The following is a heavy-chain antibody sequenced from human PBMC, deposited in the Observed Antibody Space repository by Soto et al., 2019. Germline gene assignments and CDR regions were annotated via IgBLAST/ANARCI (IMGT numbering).Heavy chain of an antibody. CDR3: SRRAPEGFDP. Sequence: SETLSLTCAVAGGSIGTSAYYWGWIRQAPGKGLEWIGSINHSGNTYLSPSLKDRVTMSVDTSKNSFSLKLRSATAADTGLYYCSRRAPEGFDPWGQGTLVTVSS. CDR2: INHSGNT. CDR1: GGSIGTSAYY. V-gene: IGHV4-39*01. J-gene: IGHJ5*02.